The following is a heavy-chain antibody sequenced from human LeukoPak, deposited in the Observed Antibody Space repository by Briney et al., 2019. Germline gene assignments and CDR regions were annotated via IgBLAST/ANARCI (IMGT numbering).Heavy chain of an antibody. J-gene: IGHJ6*02. CDR2: IYYSGST. CDR3: ARAVTGYYYYGMDV. CDR1: GGSISSYY. V-gene: IGHV4-59*01. Sequence: PSETPSLTCTVSGGSISSYYWSWIRQPPGKGLEWIGYIYYSGSTNYNPSLKSRVTISVDTSKNQFSLKLSSVTAADTAVYYCARAVTGYYYYGMDVWGQGTTVTVSS. D-gene: IGHD4-11*01.